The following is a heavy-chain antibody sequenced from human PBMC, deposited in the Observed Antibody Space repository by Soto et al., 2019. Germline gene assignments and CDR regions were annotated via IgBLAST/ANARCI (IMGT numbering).Heavy chain of an antibody. CDR1: GATFSRYS. V-gene: IGHV1-69*08. Sequence: QVQLVQSGAEVRKPGSSVKVSCKASGATFSRYSISWVRQAPGQGLEWMGRIIPMVGTADYAQKFQGRVTITADRSTRTAYMELSILRSEDTALYYCARDQGLVATGHCDYWGQGTMVTVSS. D-gene: IGHD5-12*01. CDR2: IIPMVGTA. CDR3: ARDQGLVATGHCDY. J-gene: IGHJ4*02.